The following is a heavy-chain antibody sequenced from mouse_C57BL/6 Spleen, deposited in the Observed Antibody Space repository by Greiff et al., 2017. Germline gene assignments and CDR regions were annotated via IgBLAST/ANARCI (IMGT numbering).Heavy chain of an antibody. Sequence: QVQLQQSGAELARPGAPVKLSCKASGYTFTSSGISWVKQRTGQGLEWIGEFYPRSGNTYYNEKSKGKATLTPDKASSTAYMELRSLTSEDSAVYFCARKGILRPWYFDVWGTGTTGTVSS. CDR1: GYTFTSSG. J-gene: IGHJ1*03. CDR3: ARKGILRPWYFDV. CDR2: FYPRSGNT. V-gene: IGHV1-81*01. D-gene: IGHD1-2*01.